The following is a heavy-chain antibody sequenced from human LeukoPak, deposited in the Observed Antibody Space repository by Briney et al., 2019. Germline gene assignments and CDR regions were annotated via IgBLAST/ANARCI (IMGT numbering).Heavy chain of an antibody. Sequence: GGSLRLSCAASGFTFSSYAMHWVRQAPGKGLEWVAVISYDGSNKYYADSVKGRFTISRDNSKNTLYLQMNSLRAEDTAVYYCARGGYSKQLPTHYWGQGTLVTVSS. CDR1: GFTFSSYA. CDR3: ARGGYSKQLPTHY. CDR2: ISYDGSNK. J-gene: IGHJ4*02. D-gene: IGHD6-13*01. V-gene: IGHV3-30-3*01.